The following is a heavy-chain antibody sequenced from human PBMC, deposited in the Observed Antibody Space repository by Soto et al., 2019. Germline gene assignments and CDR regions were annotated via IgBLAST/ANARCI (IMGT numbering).Heavy chain of an antibody. D-gene: IGHD1-26*01. CDR1: GFTFSSHA. J-gene: IGHJ3*01. V-gene: IGHV3-23*01. CDR3: AKDLGVYGATVRAFDL. Sequence: EVQLLESGGGLVQPGGSLRLSCGASGFTFSSHAMNWVRQAPGKGLEWISVMSGGDSTTFYADSVKGRFTISRDNSKDTVYLQMNSLRAEDTAVYYCAKDLGVYGATVRAFDLWGQGTMVTVSS. CDR2: MSGGDSTT.